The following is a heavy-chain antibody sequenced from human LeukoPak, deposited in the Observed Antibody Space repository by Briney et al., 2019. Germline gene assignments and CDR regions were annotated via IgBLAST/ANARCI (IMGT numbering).Heavy chain of an antibody. CDR3: ARDQYLDY. J-gene: IGHJ4*02. Sequence: ASVKVSCKASGYTFISYHMHWVRQAPGQGLEWMGIINPSGGSTSYAQKFQGRVTMTRDTSTSTVYMELNSLRAEDTAIYYCARDQYLDYRGQGTLVTVSS. CDR1: GYTFISYH. V-gene: IGHV1-46*01. CDR2: INPSGGST.